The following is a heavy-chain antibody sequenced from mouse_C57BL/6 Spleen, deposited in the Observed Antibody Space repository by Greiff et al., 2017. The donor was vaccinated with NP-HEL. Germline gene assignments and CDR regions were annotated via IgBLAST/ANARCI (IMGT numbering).Heavy chain of an antibody. CDR3: TRYDYFSYAMDY. CDR2: IYPGNSDT. D-gene: IGHD2-4*01. J-gene: IGHJ4*01. CDR1: GYTFTSYW. Sequence: EVQVVESGTVLARPGASVKMSCKTSGYTFTSYWMHWVKQRPGQGLEWIGAIYPGNSDTSYNQKFKGKAKLTAVTSASTAYMELSSLTNEDSAVYYCTRYDYFSYAMDYWGQGTSVTVSS. V-gene: IGHV1-5*01.